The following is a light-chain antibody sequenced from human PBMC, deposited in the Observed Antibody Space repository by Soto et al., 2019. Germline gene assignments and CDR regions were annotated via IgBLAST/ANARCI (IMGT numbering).Light chain of an antibody. CDR1: QSVSSN. J-gene: IGKJ5*01. CDR3: QHYNNWPPFT. V-gene: IGKV3-15*01. Sequence: EIVMTQSPATLSVSPGERATLSCRASQSVSSNLAWYQQKPGQAPRLLIYGASTRATGIPARFSGSGSGTDFTLTISRLQSEDFAVYYCQHYNNWPPFTFGQGTRLEIK. CDR2: GAS.